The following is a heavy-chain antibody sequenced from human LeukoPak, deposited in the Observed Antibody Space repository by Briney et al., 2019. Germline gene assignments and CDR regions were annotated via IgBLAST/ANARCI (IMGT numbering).Heavy chain of an antibody. CDR3: AREDSNYALVDYGMDV. J-gene: IGHJ6*02. Sequence: TSSETLSLTCTVSGGSISSGGYYWSWIRQHPGKGLEWIGYIYYSGSTYYNPSLKSRVTISVDTSKNQFSLKLSSVTAADTAVYYCAREDSNYALVDYGMDVWGQGTTVTVSS. CDR2: IYYSGST. D-gene: IGHD4-11*01. CDR1: GGSISSGGYY. V-gene: IGHV4-31*03.